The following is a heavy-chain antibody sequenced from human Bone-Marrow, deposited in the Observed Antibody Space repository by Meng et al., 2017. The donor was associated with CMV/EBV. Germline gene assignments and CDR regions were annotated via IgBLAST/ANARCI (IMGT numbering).Heavy chain of an antibody. J-gene: IGHJ4*02. Sequence: ASVKVSCKASGYTFTSYDINWVRQATGQGLEWMGWMNPNSGNTGYAQKFQGRVTITTDESTSTAYMELSSLRSEDTAVYYCQYVVVVPAAIAGFDYWGQGTLVTVSS. CDR3: QYVVVVPAAIAGFDY. D-gene: IGHD2-2*02. CDR1: GYTFTSYD. V-gene: IGHV1-8*03. CDR2: MNPNSGNT.